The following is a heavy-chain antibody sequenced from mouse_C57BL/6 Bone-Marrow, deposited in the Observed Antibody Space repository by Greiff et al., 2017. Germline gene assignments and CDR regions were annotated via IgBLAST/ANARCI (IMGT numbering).Heavy chain of an antibody. Sequence: VKLVESGAELARPGASVKLSCKASGYTFTSYGISWVKQRTGQGLEWIGEIYPRSGNTYYNEKFKGKATLTADKSSSTAYMELRSLTSEDSAVYFCARRYYDYGGFAYWGQGTLVTVSA. CDR3: ARRYYDYGGFAY. V-gene: IGHV1-81*01. J-gene: IGHJ3*01. CDR2: IYPRSGNT. CDR1: GYTFTSYG. D-gene: IGHD2-4*01.